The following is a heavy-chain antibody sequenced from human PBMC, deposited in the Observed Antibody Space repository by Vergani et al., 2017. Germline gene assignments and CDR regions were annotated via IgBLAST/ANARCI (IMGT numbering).Heavy chain of an antibody. CDR1: GGSFSGYY. Sequence: QVQLQQWGAGLLKPSETLSLTCAVYGGSFSGYYWSWIRQPPGKGLEWSGEINHSGSTNYNPSLKSRVTISVDTSKNQFSLKLSSVTAADTAVYYCAREGSSSLSYFDYWGQGTLVTVSS. J-gene: IGHJ4*02. CDR2: INHSGST. CDR3: AREGSSSLSYFDY. V-gene: IGHV4-34*01. D-gene: IGHD6-6*01.